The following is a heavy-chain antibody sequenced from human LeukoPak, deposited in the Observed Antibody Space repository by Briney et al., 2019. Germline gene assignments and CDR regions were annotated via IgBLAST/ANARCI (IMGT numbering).Heavy chain of an antibody. CDR2: IHPSGGEK. CDR3: AKPQWLVDGVDY. Sequence: GGSLRLSCTVSGFKFSDFWMSWIRQAPGKGLEWVANIHPSGGEKEYVDSLRGRFTISRDNSKNTLYLQMNSLRAEDTAVYYCAKPQWLVDGVDYWGQGTLVTVSS. V-gene: IGHV3-7*03. CDR1: GFKFSDFW. J-gene: IGHJ4*02. D-gene: IGHD6-19*01.